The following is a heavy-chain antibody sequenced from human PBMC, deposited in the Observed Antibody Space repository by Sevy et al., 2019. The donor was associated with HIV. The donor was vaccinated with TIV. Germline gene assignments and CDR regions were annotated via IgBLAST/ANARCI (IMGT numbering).Heavy chain of an antibody. CDR3: AKDGESFITGTALNYFDY. Sequence: GGSLRLSCAASRFTFSSYAMSWVRQAPGKGLEWVSAISGSGGSTYYSDSVKGRFTISRDNSKNTLYLQMNSLRAEDTAVYYCAKDGESFITGTALNYFDYWGQGTLVTVSS. D-gene: IGHD1-7*01. J-gene: IGHJ4*02. CDR2: ISGSGGST. CDR1: RFTFSSYA. V-gene: IGHV3-23*01.